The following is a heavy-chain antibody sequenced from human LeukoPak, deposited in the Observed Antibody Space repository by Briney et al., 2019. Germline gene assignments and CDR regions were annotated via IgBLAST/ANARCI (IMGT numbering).Heavy chain of an antibody. J-gene: IGHJ4*02. Sequence: PGGSLRLSCAASGFTFSNYSLNWVRQAPGKGLEWVSCISGDSRYIYYAYSVKGRSTISRDNAQNSLYLHMNSLRAEDTAVYYCARGPFSSSWSDFDYWGQGTLVTVSS. CDR3: ARGPFSSSWSDFDY. CDR2: ISGDSRYI. V-gene: IGHV3-21*06. D-gene: IGHD6-13*01. CDR1: GFTFSNYS.